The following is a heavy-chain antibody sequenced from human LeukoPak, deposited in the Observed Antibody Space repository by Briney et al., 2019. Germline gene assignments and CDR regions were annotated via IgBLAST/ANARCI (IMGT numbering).Heavy chain of an antibody. CDR3: ARVSSGWPYYYYYMDV. CDR2: ISAYNGNT. Sequence: GASVKGSCKASGYTFTSYGNRWVRQAPGQGLEWMGWISAYNGNTNYAQKLQGRVTMTTDTSTSTAYMELRSLRSDDTAVYYCARVSSGWPYYYYYMDVWGKGTTVTVSS. CDR1: GYTFTSYG. J-gene: IGHJ6*03. V-gene: IGHV1-18*01. D-gene: IGHD6-19*01.